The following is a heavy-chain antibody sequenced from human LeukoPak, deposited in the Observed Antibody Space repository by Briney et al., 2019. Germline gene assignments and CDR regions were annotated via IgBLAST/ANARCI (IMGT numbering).Heavy chain of an antibody. D-gene: IGHD3-22*01. V-gene: IGHV3-23*01. CDR3: AKDRYYDNSGSYYESGS. CDR2: VVGSGSST. J-gene: IGHJ5*02. CDR1: GFTFSNYA. Sequence: GGSLRLSCAASGFTFSNYAMSWVRQAPGKGLECVSAVVGSGSSTYYADSVTGRFTISRDNSRNTLYLQMNSLRAEDTAVYYCAKDRYYDNSGSYYESGSWGQGTLATVSS.